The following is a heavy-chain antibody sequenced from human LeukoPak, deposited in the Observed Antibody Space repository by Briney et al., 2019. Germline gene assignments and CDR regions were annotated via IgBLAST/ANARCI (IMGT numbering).Heavy chain of an antibody. CDR2: INWNSGSK. Sequence: GGSLRLSCAASGFTFYDYAIHWVRQGPGKGLEWVSGINWNSGSKHYADSVKGRFTISRDNAKNSLYLQMNSLKPEDTALYYCTKDFSSGYYYFDFWGQGTLVTVSS. D-gene: IGHD3-22*01. V-gene: IGHV3-9*01. J-gene: IGHJ4*02. CDR3: TKDFSSGYYYFDF. CDR1: GFTFYDYA.